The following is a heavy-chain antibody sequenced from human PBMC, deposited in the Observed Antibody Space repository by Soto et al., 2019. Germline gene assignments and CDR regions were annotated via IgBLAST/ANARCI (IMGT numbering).Heavy chain of an antibody. Sequence: ASVKVSCKASGYTFTDYNMHWVRQAPGQRLELMGWINIINGNTKYSQRFQGRVTITRDTSASTAYMELSSLRSEDTAVYYCATCYGSGTDCQEDYLAFWGQGTPVTVSS. CDR3: ATCYGSGTDCQEDYLAF. CDR2: INIINGNT. CDR1: GYTFTDYN. V-gene: IGHV1-3*04. D-gene: IGHD3-10*01. J-gene: IGHJ4*02.